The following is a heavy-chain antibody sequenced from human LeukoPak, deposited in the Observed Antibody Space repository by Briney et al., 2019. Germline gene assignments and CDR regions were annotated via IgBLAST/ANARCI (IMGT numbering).Heavy chain of an antibody. CDR3: ATAGGYSYGARPDY. J-gene: IGHJ4*02. CDR2: INPNSGGT. CDR1: GYTFTGYY. D-gene: IGHD5-18*01. V-gene: IGHV1-2*06. Sequence: ASVKVSCKASGYTFTGYYMHWVRQAPGQGLEWMGRINPNSGGTNYAQKFQGRVTMTRDTSISTAYMELSRLRSDDSAVYYCATAGGYSYGARPDYWGQGTLVTVSS.